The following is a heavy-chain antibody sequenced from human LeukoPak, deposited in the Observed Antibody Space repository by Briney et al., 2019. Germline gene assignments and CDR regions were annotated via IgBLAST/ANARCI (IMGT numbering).Heavy chain of an antibody. CDR2: IYYSGST. Sequence: PSETLSLTCTVSGGSISSYYWSWIRQPPGKGLEWIGYIYYSGSTNYNPSLKSRVTISVDTSKNQFSLKLSSVTAADTAVYYCARWGYTVEDYWGQGTLVTVSS. V-gene: IGHV4-59*01. J-gene: IGHJ4*02. D-gene: IGHD5-12*01. CDR3: ARWGYTVEDY. CDR1: GGSISSYY.